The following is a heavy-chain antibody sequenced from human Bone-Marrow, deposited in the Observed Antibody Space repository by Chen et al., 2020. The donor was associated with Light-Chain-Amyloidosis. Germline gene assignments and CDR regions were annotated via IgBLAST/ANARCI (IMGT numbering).Heavy chain of an antibody. D-gene: IGHD1-1*01. V-gene: IGHV4-30-4*01. J-gene: IGHJ5*02. Sequence: SSADDYWTWVRQPPGQGLEWIGYMHHSGSATYNPSLRSRVAISLDTSKNQFSLXXXSVTAADSAMYFCVRETTSTPWFDPWGPGTLVTVYS. CDR3: VRETTSTPWFDP. CDR1: SSADDY. CDR2: MHHSGSA.